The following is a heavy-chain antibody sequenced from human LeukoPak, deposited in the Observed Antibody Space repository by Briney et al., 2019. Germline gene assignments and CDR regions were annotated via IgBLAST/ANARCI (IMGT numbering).Heavy chain of an antibody. CDR1: GGTFSSYA. Sequence: EASVKVSCKASGGTFSSYAISWVRQAPGQGLEWMGRIIPILGIANYAQKFQGRVTITADKSTSTDYMELSSLRSEDTAVYYCARGRDSSSWTGYFDYWGQGTLVTVSS. D-gene: IGHD6-13*01. J-gene: IGHJ4*02. CDR3: ARGRDSSSWTGYFDY. V-gene: IGHV1-69*04. CDR2: IIPILGIA.